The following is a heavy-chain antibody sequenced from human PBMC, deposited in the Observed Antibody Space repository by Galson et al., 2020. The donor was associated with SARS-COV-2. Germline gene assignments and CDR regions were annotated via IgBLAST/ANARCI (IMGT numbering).Heavy chain of an antibody. V-gene: IGHV3-66*02. CDR1: GFTVSTYY. CDR3: ARVRPYSFYFDY. D-gene: IGHD5-18*01. CDR2: IYSGGDT. Sequence: ASVKVSCADSGFTVSTYYMSWVRQAPGKGLEWVSFIYSGGDTYYADSVKGRFTISRDNSENTLYLQMNSLRAEDTAVYYCARVRPYSFYFDYWGQGTLVTVSS. J-gene: IGHJ4*02.